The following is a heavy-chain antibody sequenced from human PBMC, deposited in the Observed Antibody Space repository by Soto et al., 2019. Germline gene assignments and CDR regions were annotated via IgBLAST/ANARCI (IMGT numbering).Heavy chain of an antibody. V-gene: IGHV3-48*02. CDR2: ISSSSSTI. D-gene: IGHD6-6*01. CDR1: GFTFSSYS. J-gene: IGHJ6*02. Sequence: GGSLRLSCAASGFTFSSYSMNWVRQAPGKGLEWVSYISSSSSTIYYADSVKGRFTISRDNAKNSLYLQMNSLRDEDTAVYYCARGQKVSQVVLTEAQSIAAPPRHYYGMDVWGQGTTVTVSS. CDR3: ARGQKVSQVVLTEAQSIAAPPRHYYGMDV.